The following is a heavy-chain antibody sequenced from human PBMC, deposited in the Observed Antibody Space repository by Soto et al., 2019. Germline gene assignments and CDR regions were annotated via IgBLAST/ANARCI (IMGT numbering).Heavy chain of an antibody. D-gene: IGHD4-4*01. CDR3: AKGGDLDYTDYYYGMDV. CDR1: GFTFDDYA. V-gene: IGHV3-9*01. CDR2: ISWNSGSI. J-gene: IGHJ6*02. Sequence: GGSLRLSCAASGFTFDDYAMHWVRQAPGKGLEWVSGISWNSGSIGYADSVKGRFTISRDNAKNSLYLQMNSLRAEDTALYYCAKGGDLDYTDYYYGMDVWGQGTTVTVSS.